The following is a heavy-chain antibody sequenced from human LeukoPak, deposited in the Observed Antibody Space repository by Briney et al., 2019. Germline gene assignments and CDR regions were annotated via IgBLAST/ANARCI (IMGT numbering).Heavy chain of an antibody. Sequence: PSQTLSLTCTVSSGSINGYSWSWIRHPPGNVLEWVGNIYYSGSSNFNPSLRSRLTISVDTSKNRFSLKLNSVTAADTGVYYCARDGGSSWENRLDGWGQGTLVTVS. V-gene: IGHV4-59*01. D-gene: IGHD6-13*01. CDR2: IYYSGSS. CDR1: SGSINGYS. J-gene: IGHJ5*02. CDR3: ARDGGSSWENRLDG.